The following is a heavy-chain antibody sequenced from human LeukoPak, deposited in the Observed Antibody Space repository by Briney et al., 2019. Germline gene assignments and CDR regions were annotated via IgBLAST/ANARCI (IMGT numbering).Heavy chain of an antibody. Sequence: SETLSFTCNVSGASVNNYYWSWIRQSPGQGLEWIGYIYPSGSSDHSPSLKSRVAIFADTSKNQISLRLTSVAAADTAVYYCARQSCNTDRCSPYDSFDVWGPGTMVTASS. CDR3: ARQSCNTDRCSPYDSFDV. CDR1: GASVNNYY. CDR2: IYPSGSS. J-gene: IGHJ3*01. D-gene: IGHD2/OR15-2a*01. V-gene: IGHV4-4*08.